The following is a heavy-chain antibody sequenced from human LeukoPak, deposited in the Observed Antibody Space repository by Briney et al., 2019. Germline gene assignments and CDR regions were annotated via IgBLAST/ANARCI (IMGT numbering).Heavy chain of an antibody. V-gene: IGHV1-69*13. D-gene: IGHD2-2*02. Sequence: AASVKVSCKASGYTFTSYDINWVRQAPGQGLEWMGGIIPIFGTANYAQKFQGRGTITADESTGTAYMELSSLKSEDTAVYYCARDRPGRYCSSISCYSASPFDPWGQGTLVTVSS. J-gene: IGHJ5*02. CDR3: ARDRPGRYCSSISCYSASPFDP. CDR2: IIPIFGTA. CDR1: GYTFTSYD.